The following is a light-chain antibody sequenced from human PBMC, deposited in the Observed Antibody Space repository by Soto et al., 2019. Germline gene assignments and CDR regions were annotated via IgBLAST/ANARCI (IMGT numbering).Light chain of an antibody. J-gene: IGLJ1*01. CDR2: DVT. CDR1: SSDVGAYNY. CDR3: SSFSRSTPLV. Sequence: QSALTQPASVSGSPGQSITISCTGTSSDVGAYNYVSWYQRHPGTAPKLIIYDVTLRPSGVSNRFSGSKSGNTASLTISGLQDEDEADFYCSSFSRSTPLVFGTGTKVTVL. V-gene: IGLV2-14*03.